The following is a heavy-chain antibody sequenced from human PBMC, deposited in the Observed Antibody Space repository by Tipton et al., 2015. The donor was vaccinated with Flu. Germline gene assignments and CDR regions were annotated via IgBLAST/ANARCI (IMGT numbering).Heavy chain of an antibody. CDR1: GYSFTTYW. J-gene: IGHJ4*02. Sequence: VQLVQSGAVVKKPGESLKISCKPSGYSFTTYWIGWVRQMPGKGLEWVGSIYPADSDTRYSPSFQGQVTISADRSIPTAYLQWDSLKASDPAIYYCASTYSRTDFDYWGQGTLVTVSS. D-gene: IGHD6-13*01. CDR3: ASTYSRTDFDY. CDR2: IYPADSDT. V-gene: IGHV5-51*01.